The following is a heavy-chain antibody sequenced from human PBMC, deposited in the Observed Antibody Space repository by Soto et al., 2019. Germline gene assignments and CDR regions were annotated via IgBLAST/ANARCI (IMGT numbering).Heavy chain of an antibody. J-gene: IGHJ4*02. Sequence: QVQLVQSGAEVKKPGSSVKVSCKASGGTFSSYAISWVRQAPGQGLEWMGGIIPIVGTANYAQKFQGRVTITADKSTSTAYMELSILRSEDTAVYYCARGGYSYGYLLALAYWGQGTLVTVSS. CDR3: ARGGYSYGYLLALAY. CDR1: GGTFSSYA. CDR2: IIPIVGTA. V-gene: IGHV1-69*06. D-gene: IGHD5-18*01.